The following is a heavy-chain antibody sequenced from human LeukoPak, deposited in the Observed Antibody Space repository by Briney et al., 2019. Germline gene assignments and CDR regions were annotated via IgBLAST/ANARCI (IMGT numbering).Heavy chain of an antibody. V-gene: IGHV3-48*04. J-gene: IGHJ3*01. CDR3: ARDRYCSSSTCYTGTFDF. D-gene: IGHD2-2*02. Sequence: GGSLRLSRAASGFSFSSYAMNWVRQAPGQGLECLSYIYNTIGTIYYADSVKGRFTISRDNSKSSMFLQVNSVKAEDTDVYYCARDRYCSSSTCYTGTFDFWGQGKMVTVSS. CDR1: GFSFSSYA. CDR2: IYNTIGTI.